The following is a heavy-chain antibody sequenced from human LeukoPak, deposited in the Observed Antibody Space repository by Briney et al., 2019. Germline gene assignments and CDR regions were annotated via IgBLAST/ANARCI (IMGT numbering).Heavy chain of an antibody. CDR2: INHSGST. CDR1: GGSFSGYY. J-gene: IGHJ5*02. V-gene: IGHV4-34*01. D-gene: IGHD2-2*01. CDR3: ARHDRPVPAAYSWFDP. Sequence: SETLSLTCAVYGGSFSGYYWSWIRQPPGKGLEWIGEINHSGSTNYNPSLKSRVTISVDTSKNQFSLKLSSVTAADTAVYYCARHDRPVPAAYSWFDPWGQGTLVTVSS.